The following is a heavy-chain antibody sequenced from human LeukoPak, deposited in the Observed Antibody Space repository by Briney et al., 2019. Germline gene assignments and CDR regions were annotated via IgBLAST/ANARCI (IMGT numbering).Heavy chain of an antibody. Sequence: ASVKVSCKASGYTFTSYGISWVRQAPGQGLEWMGWISAYNGNTNYAQKLQGRVTMTTDTSTSTAYMELRSLRSDDTAVYYCARASYGSSGYYSYYFDYWGQGTLVTVSS. V-gene: IGHV1-18*01. J-gene: IGHJ4*02. CDR1: GYTFTSYG. CDR2: ISAYNGNT. D-gene: IGHD3-22*01. CDR3: ARASYGSSGYYSYYFDY.